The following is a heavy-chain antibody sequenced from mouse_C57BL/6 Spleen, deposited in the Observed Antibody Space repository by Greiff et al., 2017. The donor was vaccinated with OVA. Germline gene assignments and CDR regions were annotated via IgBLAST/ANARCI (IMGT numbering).Heavy chain of an antibody. Sequence: VQLQQPGTELVKPGASVKLSCKASGYTFTSYWMHWVKQRPGQGLEWIGNINPSNGGTNYNEKFKSKATLTVDKSSSTAYMQLSSLTSEDSAVYYGERGEITTVVALYDMDYWGQGTSVTVSS. J-gene: IGHJ4*01. CDR3: ERGEITTVVALYDMDY. V-gene: IGHV1-53*01. D-gene: IGHD1-1*01. CDR2: INPSNGGT. CDR1: GYTFTSYW.